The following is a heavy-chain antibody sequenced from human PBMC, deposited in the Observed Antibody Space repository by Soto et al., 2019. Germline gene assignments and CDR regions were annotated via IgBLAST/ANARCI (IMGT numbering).Heavy chain of an antibody. Sequence: GGSLRLSCAPSGFTVSSHYMSWVRQAPGKGLEWVSVINSGGSTYYADSVKGRFTISRDHSRNTLYLQMNSLRAEDTAVYYCAKDRFGGIAAAGTVDYWGQGTLVTVSS. CDR1: GFTVSSHY. CDR2: INSGGST. CDR3: AKDRFGGIAAAGTVDY. D-gene: IGHD6-13*01. J-gene: IGHJ4*02. V-gene: IGHV3-53*01.